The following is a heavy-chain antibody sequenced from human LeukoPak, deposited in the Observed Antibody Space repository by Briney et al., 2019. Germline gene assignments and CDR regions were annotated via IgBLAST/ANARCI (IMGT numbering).Heavy chain of an antibody. CDR1: GFTFRTYA. J-gene: IGHJ4*02. V-gene: IGHV3-23*03. CDR2: IYSGGNI. Sequence: PGGSLRLSCAASGFTFRTYAMSWVRQAPGKGLEWVSVIYSGGNIYHAGSVKGRFTISRDNSKNTLYLQMNSLRAEDTAIYYCAREGYSSSWGYWGQGTLVTVSS. D-gene: IGHD6-13*01. CDR3: AREGYSSSWGY.